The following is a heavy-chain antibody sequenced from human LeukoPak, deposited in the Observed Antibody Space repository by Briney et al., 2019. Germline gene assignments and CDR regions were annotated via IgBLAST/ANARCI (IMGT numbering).Heavy chain of an antibody. Sequence: PGGSLRLSCAASGFTFSNYAMRWVRQAPGKGLEWVSGISGSGDSTYYADSVKGRFTISRDNSKNTLYLQMNSLRVEDTAVYYCAKDGIVSPYYYFYMDVWGKGTKVTVSS. CDR2: ISGSGDST. V-gene: IGHV3-23*01. CDR3: AKDGIVSPYYYFYMDV. CDR1: GFTFSNYA. D-gene: IGHD1-26*01. J-gene: IGHJ6*03.